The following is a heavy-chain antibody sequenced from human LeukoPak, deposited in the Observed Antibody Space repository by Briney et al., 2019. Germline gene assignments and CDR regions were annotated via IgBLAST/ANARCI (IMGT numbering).Heavy chain of an antibody. CDR3: APASEYSSGPYYFDS. Sequence: GSLRLSCAASGLTFSTYSMNWVRQAPGKGLEWIGYISYSGSTNYNPSLKSRVTISIDTSKNQFSLKLSSVTAADTAVYYCAPASEYSSGPYYFDSGGQETLVTAPS. J-gene: IGHJ4*02. CDR2: ISYSGST. D-gene: IGHD6-19*01. CDR1: GLTFSTYS. V-gene: IGHV4-59*08.